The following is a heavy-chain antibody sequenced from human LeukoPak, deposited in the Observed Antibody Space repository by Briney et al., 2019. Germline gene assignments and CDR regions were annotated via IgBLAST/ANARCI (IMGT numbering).Heavy chain of an antibody. CDR1: GYNLTELS. V-gene: IGHV1-24*01. J-gene: IGHJ4*02. Sequence: ASVKVSCKVSGYNLTELSIHWVRQAPGKGLEWMGGFDPEDAEIIYAQKFQGRVTMTEDTSTDTAYMELSNLRSEDTAVYYCALLFDCGSLGGDYWGQGTLVTVSS. D-gene: IGHD1-26*01. CDR3: ALLFDCGSLGGDY. CDR2: FDPEDAEI.